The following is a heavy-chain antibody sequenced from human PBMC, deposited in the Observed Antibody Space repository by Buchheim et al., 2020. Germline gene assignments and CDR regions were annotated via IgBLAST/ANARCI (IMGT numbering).Heavy chain of an antibody. CDR3: AREVIQWLVPGDIFGYYYGMDV. J-gene: IGHJ6*02. CDR2: IYYSGST. V-gene: IGHV4-39*07. D-gene: IGHD6-19*01. CDR1: GGSISSSSYY. Sequence: QLQLQESGPGLVKPSETLSLTCTVSGGSISSSSYYWGWIRQPPGKGLEWIGSIYYSGSTYYNPSLKSRVTISVDTSKNQFSLKLSSVTAADTAVYYCAREVIQWLVPGDIFGYYYGMDVWGQGTT.